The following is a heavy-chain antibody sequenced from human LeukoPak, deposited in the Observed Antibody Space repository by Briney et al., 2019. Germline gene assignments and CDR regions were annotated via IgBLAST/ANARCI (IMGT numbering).Heavy chain of an antibody. Sequence: GGCLRLSCVASGFTFSSNGMHWVRQAPGKGLEWVTFIQYDGSKKYYADSVKGRFTISRDNSKNTLYLEMNSLRADDTAVYYCAKDIGSYYDYWGQGILVTVSS. CDR3: AKDIGSYYDY. CDR1: GFTFSSNG. CDR2: IQYDGSKK. J-gene: IGHJ4*02. V-gene: IGHV3-30*02. D-gene: IGHD3-10*01.